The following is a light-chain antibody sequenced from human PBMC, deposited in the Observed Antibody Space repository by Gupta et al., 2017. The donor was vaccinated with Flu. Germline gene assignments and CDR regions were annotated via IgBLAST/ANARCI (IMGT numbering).Light chain of an antibody. CDR1: SSDVGGYKY. CDR3: SSYTSRGTLVI. V-gene: IGLV2-14*01. CDR2: EVT. J-gene: IGLJ2*01. Sequence: SSDVGGYKYVSCYQHHPGKAPKLLIYEVTNRPSGVSIRFSGSKSGNTASLTISGLQAEDEADYFCSSYTSRGTLVIFGGGTKLTVL.